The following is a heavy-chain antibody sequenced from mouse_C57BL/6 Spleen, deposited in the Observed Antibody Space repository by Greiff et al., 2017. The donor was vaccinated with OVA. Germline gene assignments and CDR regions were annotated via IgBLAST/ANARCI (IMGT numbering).Heavy chain of an antibody. CDR1: GFTFSSYG. CDR2: ISSGGSYT. Sequence: EVHLVESGGDLVKPGGSLKLSCAASGFTFSSYGMSWVRQTPDKRLEWVATISSGGSYTYYSDSVKGRFTISRDNAKNTLYLQMSSLKSEDTAMYYCARRVVTTDYYAMDYWGQGTSVTVSS. D-gene: IGHD2-2*01. CDR3: ARRVVTTDYYAMDY. J-gene: IGHJ4*01. V-gene: IGHV5-6*01.